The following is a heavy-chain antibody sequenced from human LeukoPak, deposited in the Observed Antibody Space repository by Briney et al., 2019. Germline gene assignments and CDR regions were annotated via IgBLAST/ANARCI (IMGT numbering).Heavy chain of an antibody. CDR3: ARELAPHAFDI. CDR1: GGSISSGGYY. D-gene: IGHD6-6*01. CDR2: IYTSGST. J-gene: IGHJ3*02. Sequence: SETLSLTCTVSGGSISSGGYYWSWIRQPAGKGLEWIGRIYTSGSTNYNPSLKSRVTISVDTSKNQFSLKLSSVTAADTAVYYCARELAPHAFDIWGQGTMVTVSS. V-gene: IGHV4-61*02.